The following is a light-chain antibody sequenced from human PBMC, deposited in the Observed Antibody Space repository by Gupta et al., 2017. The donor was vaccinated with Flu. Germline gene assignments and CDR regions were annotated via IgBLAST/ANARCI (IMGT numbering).Light chain of an antibody. CDR1: QSLLHSNGYNY. CDR3: MQARKKWT. CDR2: LGS. Sequence: MEMTQSTLHLPVTSGEPASISCRSSQSLLHSNGYNYLDWYLQKPGQSPQLLIYLGSNRASGIPDRFSGSGSGTDFTLKISRVEAEDVGVYYCMQARKKWTFGQGTKVEIK. J-gene: IGKJ1*01. V-gene: IGKV2-28*01.